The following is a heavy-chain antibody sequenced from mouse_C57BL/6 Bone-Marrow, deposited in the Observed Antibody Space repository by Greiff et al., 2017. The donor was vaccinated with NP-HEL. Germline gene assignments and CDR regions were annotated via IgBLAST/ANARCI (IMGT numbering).Heavy chain of an antibody. CDR1: GYSITSGYY. CDR3: AREGASYYYGSEGFAY. J-gene: IGHJ3*01. D-gene: IGHD1-1*01. V-gene: IGHV3-6*01. Sequence: EVKLMESGPGLVKPSQSLSLTCSVTGYSITSGYYWNWIRQFPGNKLEWMGYISYDGSNNYNPSLKNRTSITRDTSKNQFFLKLNSVTTEDTATYDCAREGASYYYGSEGFAYWGQGTLVTVSA. CDR2: ISYDGSN.